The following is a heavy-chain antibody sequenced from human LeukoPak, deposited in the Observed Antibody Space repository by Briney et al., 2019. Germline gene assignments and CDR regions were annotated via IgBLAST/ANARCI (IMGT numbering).Heavy chain of an antibody. CDR1: GYTFTSYY. Sequence: VASVKVSCKASGYTFTSYYMHWVRQAPGQGLEWMGWINPNSGGTNYAQKFQGWVTMTRDTSISTAYMELSRLRSDDTAVYYCARDPWRQQLGPYYYYGMDVWGQGTTVTVSS. V-gene: IGHV1-2*04. CDR2: INPNSGGT. J-gene: IGHJ6*02. CDR3: ARDPWRQQLGPYYYYGMDV. D-gene: IGHD6-13*01.